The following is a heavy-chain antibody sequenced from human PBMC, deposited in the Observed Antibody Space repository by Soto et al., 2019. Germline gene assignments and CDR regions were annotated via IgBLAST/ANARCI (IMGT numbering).Heavy chain of an antibody. J-gene: IGHJ5*02. D-gene: IGHD3-16*02. Sequence: QVQLQESGPGLVKPSQTLSLTCTISGGSISSGDYYWSWIRHPPGKGLEWIGSIYYSGRTNYNPSLKSRLNISLDTSTNHFSLTLSSVTAADTAVYYCARMGLHLGELSRNWFDPWGQGTRVTVSS. V-gene: IGHV4-31*03. CDR1: GGSISSGDYY. CDR2: IYYSGRT. CDR3: ARMGLHLGELSRNWFDP.